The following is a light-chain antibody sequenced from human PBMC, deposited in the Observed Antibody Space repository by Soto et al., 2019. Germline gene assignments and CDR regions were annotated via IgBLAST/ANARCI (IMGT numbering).Light chain of an antibody. J-gene: IGLJ2*01. CDR3: CSYGGSRTCDVL. CDR1: SSDVGSYNL. Sequence: QSVLTQPASVSGSPGQSITISCTGTSSDVGSYNLVSWYQQHPGKAPKLIIYEGDKRPSGVSDRFSVSKSGNTASLTISGLQAEDEADYFCCSYGGSRTCDVLFGGGTKLTVL. CDR2: EGD. V-gene: IGLV2-23*01.